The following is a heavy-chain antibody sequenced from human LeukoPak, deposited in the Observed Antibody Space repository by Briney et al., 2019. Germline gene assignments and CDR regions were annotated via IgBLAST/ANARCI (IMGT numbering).Heavy chain of an antibody. Sequence: GGSLRLSCAASGFTFNHYAMSWVRQAPGKGLEWVSAISGSDAGTYYADSVKGRFTISRDNSKNTLYLQMNILKTEDTAGYYCTTVSASSAFLTGYTIRDYWGQGTLVTVSS. CDR1: GFTFNHYA. CDR3: TTVSASSAFLTGYTIRDY. D-gene: IGHD3-9*01. V-gene: IGHV3-23*01. CDR2: ISGSDAGT. J-gene: IGHJ4*02.